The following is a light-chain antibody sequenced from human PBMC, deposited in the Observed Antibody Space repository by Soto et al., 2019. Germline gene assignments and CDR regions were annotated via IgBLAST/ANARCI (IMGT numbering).Light chain of an antibody. CDR1: QSISTW. J-gene: IGKJ1*01. CDR3: QQYNGFSGT. Sequence: IQMTQSPSTLSASVGDRVTITCWASQSISTWLAWYQQKPGKAPKLLIYDASSLESGVPSRFSGSGSGTEFTLTISSLRPDDFATYYCQQYNGFSGTFGQGTKVEI. CDR2: DAS. V-gene: IGKV1-5*01.